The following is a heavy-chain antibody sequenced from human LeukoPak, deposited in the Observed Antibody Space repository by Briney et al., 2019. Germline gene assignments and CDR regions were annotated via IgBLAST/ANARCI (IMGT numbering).Heavy chain of an antibody. J-gene: IGHJ4*02. CDR3: ARAGDYDHYDY. CDR1: GYTFTSYD. D-gene: IGHD4-17*01. CDR2: MNPNSGNT. V-gene: IGHV1-8*03. Sequence: ASVRVSCKASGYTFTSYDINWVRQATGQGLEWMGWMNPNSGNTGYAQKFQGRVTITRNTSISTAYMELSSLRSEDTAVYYCARAGDYDHYDYWGQGTLVTVSS.